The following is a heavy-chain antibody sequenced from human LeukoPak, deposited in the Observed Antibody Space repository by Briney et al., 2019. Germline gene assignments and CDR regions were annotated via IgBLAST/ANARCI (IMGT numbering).Heavy chain of an antibody. CDR1: GFTFRSYA. V-gene: IGHV3-23*01. Sequence: GGSLRLSCAASGFTFRSYAMSWVRQAPGKGLEWVSAISGSGGSTHYADSVKGRFTISRDNSKNTLYLQMNSLRAEDTAVYCCAKERGLRYFDWFFDYWGQGTLVTVSS. D-gene: IGHD3-9*01. CDR3: AKERGLRYFDWFFDY. J-gene: IGHJ4*02. CDR2: ISGSGGST.